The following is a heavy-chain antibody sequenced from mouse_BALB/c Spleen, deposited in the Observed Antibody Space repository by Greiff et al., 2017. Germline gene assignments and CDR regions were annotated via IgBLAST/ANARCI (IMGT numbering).Heavy chain of an antibody. V-gene: IGHV7-3*02. D-gene: IGHD1-1*01. CDR3: AREGLLPFDY. Sequence: EVKLMESGGGLVQPGGSLRLSCATSGFTFTDYYMSWVRQPPGKALEWLGFIRNKANGYTTEYSASVKGRFTISRDNSQSILYLQMNTLRAEDSATYYCAREGLLPFDYWGQGTTLTVSS. CDR2: IRNKANGYTT. J-gene: IGHJ2*01. CDR1: GFTFTDYY.